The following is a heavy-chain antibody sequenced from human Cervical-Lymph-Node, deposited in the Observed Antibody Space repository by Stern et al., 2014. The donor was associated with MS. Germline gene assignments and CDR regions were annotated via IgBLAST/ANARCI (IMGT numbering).Heavy chain of an antibody. CDR3: ARDDRGSSWYRFDF. D-gene: IGHD6-13*01. V-gene: IGHV4-31*03. Sequence: MQLVESGPGVAKPSQTLSLTCTVSGGSISTDGYYWTWIRQHPEKGLEWIGYIYYSGSTYYNPSLKSRVTMSLDTSKNQFSLNLSSVTAADTAIYYCARDDRGSSWYRFDFWGQGTLVTVSS. CDR2: IYYSGST. J-gene: IGHJ4*02. CDR1: GGSISTDGYY.